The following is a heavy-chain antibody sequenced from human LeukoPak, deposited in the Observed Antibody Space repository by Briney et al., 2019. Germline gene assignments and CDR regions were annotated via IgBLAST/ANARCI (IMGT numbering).Heavy chain of an antibody. J-gene: IGHJ2*01. D-gene: IGHD6-6*01. CDR2: ISGNGGST. Sequence: QPAGSLRLSSAGSGFTFSSYAMAWVRQAPGKGLEWVSGISGNGGSTYYTESVKGRFTISRDNSKNTLDLQMNSLRAEDAAVYYCAKTRGTSSSLFDLWGRGTLVTVSS. CDR3: AKTRGTSSSLFDL. CDR1: GFTFSSYA. V-gene: IGHV3-23*01.